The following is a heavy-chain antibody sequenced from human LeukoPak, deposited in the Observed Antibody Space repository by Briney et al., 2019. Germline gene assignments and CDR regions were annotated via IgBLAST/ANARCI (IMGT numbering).Heavy chain of an antibody. J-gene: IGHJ4*02. Sequence: ASVKVSCKAPGYTFTSYYMHWVRQAPGQGLEWMGIINPSGGTTSYAQKFQGRVTMTRDTSTSTVYMELSSLRSEDTAVYYCGGKIVATITGAFDYGGREPRVPVS. CDR1: GYTFTSYY. CDR2: INPSGGTT. CDR3: GGKIVATITGAFDY. V-gene: IGHV1-46*01. D-gene: IGHD5-12*01.